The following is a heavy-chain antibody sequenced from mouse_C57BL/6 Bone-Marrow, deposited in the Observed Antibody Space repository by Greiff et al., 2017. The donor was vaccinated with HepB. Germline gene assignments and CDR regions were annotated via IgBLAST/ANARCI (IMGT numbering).Heavy chain of an antibody. CDR1: GFTFSDYG. V-gene: IGHV5-15*01. Sequence: EVQGVESGGGLVQPGGSLKLSCAASGFTFSDYGMAWVRQAPRKGPEWVAFISNLAYSIYYADTVTGRFTISRENAKNTLYLEMSSLRSEDTAMYYCARLNWEGAYWGQGTLVTVSA. CDR2: ISNLAYSI. J-gene: IGHJ3*01. D-gene: IGHD4-1*01. CDR3: ARLNWEGAY.